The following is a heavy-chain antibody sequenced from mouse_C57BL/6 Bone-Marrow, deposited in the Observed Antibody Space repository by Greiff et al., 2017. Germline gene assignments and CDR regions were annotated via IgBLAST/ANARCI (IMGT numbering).Heavy chain of an antibody. D-gene: IGHD2-4*01. CDR1: GFNIKDDY. J-gene: IGHJ3*01. CDR3: TPYDYEGPWFAY. CDR2: IDPENGDT. V-gene: IGHV14-4*01. Sequence: EVQLQESGAELVRPGASVKLSCTASGFNIKDDYMHWVKKRPEQGLEWIGWIDPENGDTEYASKFQGKATITADTSSNTAYLQLSSLTSEDTAVYYCTPYDYEGPWFAYWGQGTLVTVSA.